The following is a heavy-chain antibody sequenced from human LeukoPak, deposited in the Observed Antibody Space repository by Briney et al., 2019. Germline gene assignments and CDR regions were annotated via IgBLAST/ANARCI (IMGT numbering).Heavy chain of an antibody. V-gene: IGHV1-18*01. D-gene: IGHD3-9*01. CDR3: AGLVYYDILLDNTDY. J-gene: IGHJ4*02. Sequence: ASVKVSCKASGYTFTSYGISWVRQAPGQGLEWMGWISAYNGNTNYAQKLQGRVTMTTDTSTSTAYMELRSLRSDDTAVYYCAGLVYYDILLDNTDYWGQGTLVTVSS. CDR1: GYTFTSYG. CDR2: ISAYNGNT.